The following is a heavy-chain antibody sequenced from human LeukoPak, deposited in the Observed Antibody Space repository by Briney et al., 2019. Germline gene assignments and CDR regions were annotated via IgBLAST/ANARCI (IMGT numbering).Heavy chain of an antibody. CDR2: INHSGST. V-gene: IGHV4-34*01. D-gene: IGHD3-22*01. CDR3: ARGRDYYDSSPVGY. Sequence: SETLSLTCAVYGGSFSGYYWSWIRQPLGKGLEWIGEINHSGSTNYNPSLKSRVTISVDTSKNQFSLKLSSVTAADTAVYYCARGRDYYDSSPVGYWGQGTLVTVSS. CDR1: GGSFSGYY. J-gene: IGHJ4*02.